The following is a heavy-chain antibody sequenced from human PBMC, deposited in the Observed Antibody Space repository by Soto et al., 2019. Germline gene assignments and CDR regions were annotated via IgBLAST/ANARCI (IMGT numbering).Heavy chain of an antibody. Sequence: GGSLRLSCAASGFTFSSYSMNWVRQAPGKGLEWVSSISSSSSYIYYADSVKGRFTISRDNAKNSLYLQMNSLRAEDTAVYYCAGGGYSYRDALDIWGQGTMVTVSS. J-gene: IGHJ3*02. CDR1: GFTFSSYS. V-gene: IGHV3-21*01. CDR3: AGGGYSYRDALDI. D-gene: IGHD5-18*01. CDR2: ISSSSSYI.